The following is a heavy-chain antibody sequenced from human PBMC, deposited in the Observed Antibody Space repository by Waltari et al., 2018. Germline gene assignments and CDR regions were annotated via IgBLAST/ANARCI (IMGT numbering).Heavy chain of an antibody. CDR2: NYYSVST. J-gene: IGHJ4*03. Sequence: QVQLQESGPGLVKPSQTLSLTCTVSGGSISSGGYYWSWIRQHPGKGLEWIGYNYYSVSTYYNPSLNSRVTISVDTSKNQFSLKLSSVTAADTAVYYCARERRGSGSYYPHYYFDYWGQGTTVTVSS. V-gene: IGHV4-31*03. CDR1: GGSISSGGYY. CDR3: ARERRGSGSYYPHYYFDY. D-gene: IGHD3-10*01.